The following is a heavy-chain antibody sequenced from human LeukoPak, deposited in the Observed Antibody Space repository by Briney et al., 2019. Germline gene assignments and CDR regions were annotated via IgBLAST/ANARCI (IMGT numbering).Heavy chain of an antibody. CDR2: IRSKANSYAT. D-gene: IGHD4-17*01. Sequence: PGRALNLSCEATGFPFSGSAMHCVRQPSRKGLEWVGRIRSKANSYATAYAASVKGRFTISRDDSKNTAYLQMNSLKTEDTAVYYCTRNGLRWGQGTMVTVSS. V-gene: IGHV3-73*01. J-gene: IGHJ3*01. CDR3: TRNGLR. CDR1: GFPFSGSA.